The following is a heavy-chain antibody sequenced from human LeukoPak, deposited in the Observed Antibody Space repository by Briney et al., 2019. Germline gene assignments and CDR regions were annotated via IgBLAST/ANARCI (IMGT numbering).Heavy chain of an antibody. Sequence: SETLSLTCTVSGGSISSYYWSWIRQSPGKGLEWIGYIYYSGSTNYNPSLKSRVTISVDTSKNQFSLKLSSVTAADTAVYYCARDYSSSTRHVYYYGMDVWGQGTTVTVSS. CDR1: GGSISSYY. V-gene: IGHV4-59*01. J-gene: IGHJ6*02. CDR2: IYYSGST. CDR3: ARDYSSSTRHVYYYGMDV. D-gene: IGHD6-13*01.